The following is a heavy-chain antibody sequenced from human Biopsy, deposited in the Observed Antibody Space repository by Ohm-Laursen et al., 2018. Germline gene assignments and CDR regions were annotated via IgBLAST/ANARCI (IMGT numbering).Heavy chain of an antibody. D-gene: IGHD2-15*01. V-gene: IGHV4-34*08. CDR2: INQAGTT. CDR3: GNEVHGRDY. J-gene: IGHJ4*02. Sequence: GTLSLTCAVFGKTFSGYQWSWIRQPPGKGLEWIGQINQAGTTNYNPSPKSRVSISADASKYEFSLRLTSVTAADTAVYLCGNEVHGRDYWGLGAQVTVSS. CDR1: GKTFSGYQ.